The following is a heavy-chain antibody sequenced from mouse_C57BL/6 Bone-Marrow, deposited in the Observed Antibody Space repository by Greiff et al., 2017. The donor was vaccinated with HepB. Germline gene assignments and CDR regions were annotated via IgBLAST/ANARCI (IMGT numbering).Heavy chain of an antibody. CDR1: GFTFSSYA. J-gene: IGHJ2*01. D-gene: IGHD4-1*01. Sequence: EVMLVESGGGLVKPGGSLKLSCAASGFTFSSYAMSWVRQTPEKRLEWVATISDGGSYTYYPDNVKGRFTISRDNAKNNLYLQMSHLKSEDTAMYYCARDRPWVDYWGQGTTLTVSS. CDR3: ARDRPWVDY. V-gene: IGHV5-4*01. CDR2: ISDGGSYT.